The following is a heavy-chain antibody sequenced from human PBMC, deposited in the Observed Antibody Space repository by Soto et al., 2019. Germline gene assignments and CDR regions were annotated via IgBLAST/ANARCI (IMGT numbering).Heavy chain of an antibody. V-gene: IGHV1-18*01. CDR3: ARATRRRDMVRGVNVYDC. D-gene: IGHD3-10*01. CDR2: ISAYNGNT. CDR1: GYTFTSYG. Sequence: QVQLVQSGAEVKKPGASVKVSCKASGYTFTSYGISWVRQAPGQGLEWMGWISAYNGNTNYAQKLQGRVTMTTDTCTSTAYMELRSLRSDDTAVYYWARATRRRDMVRGVNVYDCCGQRTLVTVSS. J-gene: IGHJ4*02.